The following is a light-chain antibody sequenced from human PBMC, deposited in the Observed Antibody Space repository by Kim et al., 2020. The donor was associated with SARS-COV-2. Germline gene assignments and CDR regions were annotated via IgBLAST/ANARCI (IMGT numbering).Light chain of an antibody. CDR2: DVT. CDR1: SSDVGAYNY. V-gene: IGLV2-14*01. CDR3: SSYTSSTTLV. Sequence: LTQPASVSGSPGQSITISCTGTSSDVGAYNYVSWYQQHPGKAPKLMIYDVTKRPSGVSDRFSGSKSGNTASLTISGLQAEDEADYYCSSYTSSTTLVFGGGTQLTVL. J-gene: IGLJ3*02.